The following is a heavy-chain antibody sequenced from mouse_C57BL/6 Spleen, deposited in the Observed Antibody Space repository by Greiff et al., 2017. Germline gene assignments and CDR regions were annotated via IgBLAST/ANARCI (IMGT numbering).Heavy chain of an antibody. CDR1: GYSITSGYY. CDR3: AGVVYWYFDV. Sequence: ESGPGLVKPSQSLSLTCSVTGYSITSGYYWNWIRQFPGNKLEWMGYISYDGSNNYNPSLKNRISITRDTSKNQFFLKLNSVTTEDTATYYCAGVVYWYFDVWGTGTTVTVSS. CDR2: ISYDGSN. J-gene: IGHJ1*03. D-gene: IGHD1-1*01. V-gene: IGHV3-6*01.